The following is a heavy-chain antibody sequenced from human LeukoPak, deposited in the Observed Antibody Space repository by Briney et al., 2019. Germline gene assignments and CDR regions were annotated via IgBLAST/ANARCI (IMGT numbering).Heavy chain of an antibody. J-gene: IGHJ3*02. CDR3: AKEFAAYCGGDCYGDDAFDI. CDR2: ISYDGSNK. V-gene: IGHV3-30*18. D-gene: IGHD2-21*02. CDR1: GFTFSSYG. Sequence: GGSLRLSCAASGFTFSSYGMHWVRQAPGKGLEWVAVISYDGSNKYYADSVKGRFTISRDNSKNTLYLQMNSLRAEDTAVYYCAKEFAAYCGGDCYGDDAFDIWGQGTMVTVSS.